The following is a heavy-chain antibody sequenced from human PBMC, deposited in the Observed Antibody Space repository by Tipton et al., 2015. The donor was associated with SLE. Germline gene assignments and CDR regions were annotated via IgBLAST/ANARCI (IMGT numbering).Heavy chain of an antibody. D-gene: IGHD1-26*01. J-gene: IGHJ6*02. CDR2: INPNSGGT. V-gene: IGHV1-2*06. CDR1: GYTFTSYG. Sequence: QVQLVQSGAEVKKPGASVKVSCKASGYTFTSYGISWVRQAPGQGLEWMGRINPNSGGTNYAQKFQGRITMTRDTFISTAYMELSRLKSDDTAVYYCARDLSGNYYSYYYGMDVWGQGTTVTVSS. CDR3: ARDLSGNYYSYYYGMDV.